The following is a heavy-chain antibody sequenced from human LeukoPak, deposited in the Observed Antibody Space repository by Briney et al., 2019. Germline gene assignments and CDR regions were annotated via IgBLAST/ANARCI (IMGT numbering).Heavy chain of an antibody. CDR1: GFTFSSYA. V-gene: IGHV3-30-3*01. CDR3: ARELLGSRNDY. D-gene: IGHD2-8*02. J-gene: IGHJ4*02. Sequence: PGGSPRLSCAASGFTFSSYAMHWVRQAPGKGLEWVAVISYDGSNKYYADSVKGRFTISRDNSKNTLYLQMNSLRAEDTAVYYCARELLGSRNDYWGQGTLVTVSS. CDR2: ISYDGSNK.